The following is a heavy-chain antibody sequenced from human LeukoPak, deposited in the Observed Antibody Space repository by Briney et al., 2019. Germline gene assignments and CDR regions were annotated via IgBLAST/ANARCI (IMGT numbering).Heavy chain of an antibody. D-gene: IGHD5-18*01. Sequence: PGTSLRLSCAASGFTFSVYGMHWVRQAPGKGLEWVAVIWYDGSIEYYVDSVKGRFTISRDNSKNTLFLQMNSLRAEDTAVYYCARATARYGYFDYWGQGTLVTVSS. V-gene: IGHV3-33*01. J-gene: IGHJ4*02. CDR1: GFTFSVYG. CDR2: IWYDGSIE. CDR3: ARATARYGYFDY.